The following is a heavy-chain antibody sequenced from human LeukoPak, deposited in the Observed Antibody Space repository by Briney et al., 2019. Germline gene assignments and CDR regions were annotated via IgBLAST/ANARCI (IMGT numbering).Heavy chain of an antibody. CDR2: IHDSGSS. J-gene: IGHJ4*02. V-gene: IGHV4-59*01. CDR3: ARGDGDALFDS. Sequence: SETLSLTCTVSGGSISRYYWTWIRQPPRKGLEWIGYIHDSGSSSYIPSLKSRVTISLDTSKKRFSLKLSSVTAADSAVYFCARGDGDALFDSWGQGTLVTVSS. D-gene: IGHD4-17*01. CDR1: GGSISRYY.